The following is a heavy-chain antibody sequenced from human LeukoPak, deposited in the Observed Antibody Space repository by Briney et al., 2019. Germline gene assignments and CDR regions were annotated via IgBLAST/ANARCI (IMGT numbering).Heavy chain of an antibody. J-gene: IGHJ4*02. D-gene: IGHD5-24*01. V-gene: IGHV4-39*07. CDR2: IYYSGST. CDR3: VRDRSEMATIDY. CDR1: GGSISSSSYY. Sequence: PSETLSLTCTVSGGSISSSSYYWGWIRQPPGKGLEWIGSIYYSGSTYYNPSLKSRVTISVDTSKNQFSLKLSSVTAADTAVYYCVRDRSEMATIDYWGQGTLVTVSS.